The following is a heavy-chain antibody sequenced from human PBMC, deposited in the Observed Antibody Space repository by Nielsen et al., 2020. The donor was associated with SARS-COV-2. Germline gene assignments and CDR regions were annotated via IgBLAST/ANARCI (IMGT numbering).Heavy chain of an antibody. D-gene: IGHD3-3*01. Sequence: GESLKISCAASGFTFSSYWMHWVRQAPGKGLVWVSRINSDGSSTSYADSVKGRFTISRDNAKNTLYLQMNSLRAEDTAVYYCAGQNDFWRGIDPWGQGTLVTVSS. V-gene: IGHV3-74*01. CDR3: AGQNDFWRGIDP. CDR1: GFTFSSYW. J-gene: IGHJ5*02. CDR2: INSDGSST.